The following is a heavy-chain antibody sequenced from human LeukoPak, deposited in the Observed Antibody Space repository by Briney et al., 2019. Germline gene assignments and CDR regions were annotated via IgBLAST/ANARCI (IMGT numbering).Heavy chain of an antibody. V-gene: IGHV5-10-1*01. D-gene: IGHD5-24*01. J-gene: IGHJ4*02. Sequence: LGEPLKISCKGSGYNFTSYWISWVRQLPGQRLERMGRIDPSDSYTNYSPSFQGHVTISADKSISTAYLQWSSLKASDTAMYYCARGRGRDGYNFDYWGQGTLVTVSS. CDR1: GYNFTSYW. CDR3: ARGRGRDGYNFDY. CDR2: IDPSDSYT.